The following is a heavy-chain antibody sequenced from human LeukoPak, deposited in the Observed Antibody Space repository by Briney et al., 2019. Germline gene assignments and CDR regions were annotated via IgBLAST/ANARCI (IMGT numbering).Heavy chain of an antibody. CDR2: VSWNSGSI. J-gene: IGHJ4*02. CDR1: GFTFDDYA. CDR3: AKDSSSWLEYYFDY. V-gene: IGHV3-9*03. Sequence: GRSLRLSCAASGFTFDDYAMHWVRQAPGKGREWVSGVSWNSGSIGYADSVKGRFTISRDNAKNSLYLQMNSLRAEDMALYYCAKDSSSWLEYYFDYWGQGTLVTVSS. D-gene: IGHD6-13*01.